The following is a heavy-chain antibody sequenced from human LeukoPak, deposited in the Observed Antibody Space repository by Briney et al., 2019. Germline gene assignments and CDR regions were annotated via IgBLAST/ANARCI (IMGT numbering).Heavy chain of an antibody. Sequence: KPGGSLRLSCVASGFTFTSYSMNWVRQAPGKGLEWVSSISSSNSYISYADSVKGRFTISRDNAKNSLYLQMNSLRAEDTAVYYCARAYSPPWITASYAFDIWGQGTMVTVSS. CDR1: GFTFTSYS. D-gene: IGHD6-6*01. J-gene: IGHJ3*02. V-gene: IGHV3-21*01. CDR2: ISSSNSYI. CDR3: ARAYSPPWITASYAFDI.